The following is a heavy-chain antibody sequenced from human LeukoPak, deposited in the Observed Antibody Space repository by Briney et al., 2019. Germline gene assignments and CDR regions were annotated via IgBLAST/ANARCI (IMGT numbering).Heavy chain of an antibody. CDR1: GFTFSSYS. V-gene: IGHV3-48*01. CDR2: ISSSSSTI. D-gene: IGHD2-2*01. CDR3: ARSNPPIRTSGYMDV. Sequence: PGGSLRLSCAASGFTFSSYSMNWVRQAPGKGLEWVSYISSSSSTIYYADSVKGRFTISRDNAKNSLYLQMNSLRAEDTAVYYCARSNPPIRTSGYMDVWGKGTTVTVSS. J-gene: IGHJ6*03.